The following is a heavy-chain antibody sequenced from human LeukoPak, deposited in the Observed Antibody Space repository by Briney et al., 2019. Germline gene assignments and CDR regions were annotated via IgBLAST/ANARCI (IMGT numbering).Heavy chain of an antibody. CDR2: IQDDGAKT. D-gene: IGHD3-22*01. CDR3: ATQTITLVVVISPFDY. J-gene: IGHJ4*02. CDR1: GFTFNTYP. V-gene: IGHV3-30*02. Sequence: GGSPRLSCAASGFTFNTYPMHWVRQAPGKGLEWMALIQDDGAKTNYADSVRGRFTISRDNSRSTVYRQMTSLKPDDTAVYYCATQTITLVVVISPFDYWGQGALVTVSS.